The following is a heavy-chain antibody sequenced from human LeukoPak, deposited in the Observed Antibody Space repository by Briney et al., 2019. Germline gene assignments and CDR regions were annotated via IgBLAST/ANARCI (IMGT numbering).Heavy chain of an antibody. V-gene: IGHV3-30-3*01. Sequence: GGSLRLSCAASGFTFSSYATHWVRQAPGKGLEWVAVISYDGSNKYYADSVKGRFTISRDNSKNTLYLQMNSLRAEDTAVYYCARGGGLDVWGQGATVTVSS. CDR3: ARGGGLDV. CDR2: ISYDGSNK. D-gene: IGHD3-16*01. J-gene: IGHJ6*02. CDR1: GFTFSSYA.